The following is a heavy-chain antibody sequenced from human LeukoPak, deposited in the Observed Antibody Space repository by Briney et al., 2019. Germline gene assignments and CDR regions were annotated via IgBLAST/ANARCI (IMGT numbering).Heavy chain of an antibody. CDR3: ARGGNNHYYHTPKREGTDY. Sequence: SVKVSCKASGYSFTSYGISWVRQAPGQGLEWMGLISAYNGNTNYALKLQGRVTMTTDTSTSTAYMELRSLRSDDTAVYYCARGGNNHYYHTPKREGTDYWGQGTLVTVSP. CDR2: ISAYNGNT. J-gene: IGHJ4*02. V-gene: IGHV1-18*01. D-gene: IGHD3-22*01. CDR1: GYSFTSYG.